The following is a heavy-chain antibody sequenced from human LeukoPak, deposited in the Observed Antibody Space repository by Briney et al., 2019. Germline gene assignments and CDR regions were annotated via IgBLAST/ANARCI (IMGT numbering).Heavy chain of an antibody. V-gene: IGHV3-49*03. Sequence: GVLRLSCTASGFTFGDYAMNWFRQAPGKGLEWVGFIRSKTYGGTGEYAASVKGRFTISRDDSKSIAHLQMNSLKTEDTAVYYCTRSESGTYKGGFDFWGQGTLVTVSS. CDR3: TRSESGTYKGGFDF. D-gene: IGHD1-26*01. CDR2: IRSKTYGGTG. CDR1: GFTFGDYA. J-gene: IGHJ4*02.